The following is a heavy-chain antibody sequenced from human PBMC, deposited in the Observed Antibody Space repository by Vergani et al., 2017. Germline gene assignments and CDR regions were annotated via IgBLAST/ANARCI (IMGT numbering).Heavy chain of an antibody. D-gene: IGHD1-1*01. V-gene: IGHV5-51*01. Sequence: EVELVQSGPEMRKPGESLKIFCKGSEYSFGHYWISWVRQMPGKGLEWMGIIYPADSDTRYSPSFQGQVTISADKSISTAFLQWDSLKASDTALYYCARHTTYTDSWGQGTLVTVSS. CDR2: IYPADSDT. CDR3: ARHTTYTDS. CDR1: EYSFGHYW. J-gene: IGHJ4*02.